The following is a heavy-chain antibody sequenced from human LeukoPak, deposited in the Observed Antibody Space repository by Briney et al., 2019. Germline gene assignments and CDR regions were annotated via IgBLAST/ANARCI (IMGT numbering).Heavy chain of an antibody. Sequence: PGGSLRLSCAVSEVTFNTYDMHWVRQAPGKGLEWVSAISTSGDTFYSVSLEGRFAISREASKSSLDLQMHSLGAGNTAVYYCATGRTRWSNHPFVYWGQGTLVTVSS. D-gene: IGHD3-16*01. V-gene: IGHV3-13*01. J-gene: IGHJ4*02. CDR3: ATGRTRWSNHPFVY. CDR2: ISTSGDT. CDR1: EVTFNTYD.